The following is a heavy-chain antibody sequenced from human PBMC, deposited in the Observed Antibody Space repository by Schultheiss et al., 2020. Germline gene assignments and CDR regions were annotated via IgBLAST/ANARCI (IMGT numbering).Heavy chain of an antibody. V-gene: IGHV3-15*01. CDR1: GFTFSKHA. CDR3: ATHSRGYYFDY. Sequence: GGSLRLSCAASGFTFSKHAMTWVRQPPGKGLEWVGRIKSKTDGGTTDYAAPVKGRFTISRDDSKNTLYLQMNSLRAEDTAVYYCATHSRGYYFDYWGQGTLVTVSS. J-gene: IGHJ4*02. CDR2: IKSKTDGGTT.